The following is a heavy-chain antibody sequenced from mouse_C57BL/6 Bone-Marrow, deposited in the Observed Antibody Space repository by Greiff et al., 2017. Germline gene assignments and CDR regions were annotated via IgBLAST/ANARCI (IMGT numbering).Heavy chain of an antibody. Sequence: EVMLVESGGDLVKPGGSLKLSCAASGFTFSSYGMSWVRQTPDKRLEWVATISSGGSYTYYPDSVKGRFTISRDNAKNTLYLQMSSLKSEDTAMYYCARLPLYYYGSSTSLFGYWGQGTTLTVSS. CDR2: ISSGGSYT. V-gene: IGHV5-6*01. CDR3: ARLPLYYYGSSTSLFGY. CDR1: GFTFSSYG. D-gene: IGHD1-1*01. J-gene: IGHJ2*01.